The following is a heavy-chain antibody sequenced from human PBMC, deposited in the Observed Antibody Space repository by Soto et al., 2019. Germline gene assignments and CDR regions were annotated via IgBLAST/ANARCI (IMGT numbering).Heavy chain of an antibody. D-gene: IGHD6-13*01. CDR1: GGSISSSSYY. J-gene: IGHJ5*02. CDR3: ARGSGIAAYNWFDP. V-gene: IGHV4-39*01. Sequence: NPSETLSLTCTVSGGSISSSSYYWGWIRQPPGKGLERIGSIYYSGSTYYNPSLKSRVTISVDTSKNQFSLKLSSVTAADTAVYYCARGSGIAAYNWFDPWGQGTLVTVSS. CDR2: IYYSGST.